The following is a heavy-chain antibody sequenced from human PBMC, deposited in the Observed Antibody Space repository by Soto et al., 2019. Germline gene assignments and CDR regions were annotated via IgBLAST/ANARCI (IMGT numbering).Heavy chain of an antibody. CDR1: GFSLNTAGGG. CDR2: IYWNDDK. V-gene: IGHV2-5*01. Sequence: QITLKESGPTRVKPTQTLTLTCTLSGFSLNTAGGGVVWIRQPPGKALEWLALIYWNDDKRYSPSLNNRLTFTRDTSRNQVVLTMTNMAPDDTGTYYCAHRPNWGINGLGAWGQGTSVTVSS. D-gene: IGHD7-27*01. J-gene: IGHJ6*02. CDR3: AHRPNWGINGLGA.